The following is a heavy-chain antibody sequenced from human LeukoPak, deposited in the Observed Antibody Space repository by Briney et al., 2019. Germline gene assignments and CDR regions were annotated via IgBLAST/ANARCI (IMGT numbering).Heavy chain of an antibody. CDR3: ARDWERGSYFDY. Sequence: ASVNVSCKASGYTFTGYDINWVRQATGQRLEWMGWMNPNSGNTGYAQKFQGRVTMTRDTSTSTVYMELSSLRSEDTAVYYCARDWERGSYFDYWGQGTLVTVSS. V-gene: IGHV1-8*01. D-gene: IGHD1-1*01. CDR2: MNPNSGNT. J-gene: IGHJ4*02. CDR1: GYTFTGYD.